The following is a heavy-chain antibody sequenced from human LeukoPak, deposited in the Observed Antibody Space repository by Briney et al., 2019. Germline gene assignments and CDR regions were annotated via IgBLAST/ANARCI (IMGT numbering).Heavy chain of an antibody. J-gene: IGHJ3*01. CDR1: GFTFNIYE. D-gene: IGHD1-26*01. V-gene: IGHV3-48*03. Sequence: GGSLRLSCAASGFTFNIYEMNWVRQAPGKGLEWVSYISSSASTIYHADSVKGRFTVSRDNAKNSLYLQMNSLRAEDTAVYYCARSPYSGSYYGDALDFWGQGTMVTVSS. CDR3: ARSPYSGSYYGDALDF. CDR2: ISSSASTI.